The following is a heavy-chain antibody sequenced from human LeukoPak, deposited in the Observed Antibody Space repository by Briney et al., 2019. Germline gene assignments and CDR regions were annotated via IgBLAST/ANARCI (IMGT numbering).Heavy chain of an antibody. J-gene: IGHJ5*02. V-gene: IGHV3-73*01. D-gene: IGHD3-22*01. Sequence: GGSLRLSCAASGFTFSGSAMHWVRQASGKGLEWVGRIRSKANSYATAYAASVKGRFTISRDDSKNTAYLQMNSLKTEDTAVYYSTRPYKYYYDSSGKNWFDPWGQGTLVTVSS. CDR1: GFTFSGSA. CDR3: TRPYKYYYDSSGKNWFDP. CDR2: IRSKANSYAT.